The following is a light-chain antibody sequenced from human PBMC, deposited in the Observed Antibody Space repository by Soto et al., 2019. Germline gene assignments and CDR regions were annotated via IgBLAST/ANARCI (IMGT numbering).Light chain of an antibody. CDR3: MQPLQSWT. V-gene: IGKV2-28*01. CDR1: QSLLHSNGYNY. CDR2: LGS. Sequence: DIVMTQSPLSLPVTPGEPASISCRYSQSLLHSNGYNYLDWYLQKPGQSPQLLIYLGSNRASGVPDRFSGSGSGTDFTLKISRVEDEDVGVYYCMQPLQSWTLGQGTKVEIK. J-gene: IGKJ1*01.